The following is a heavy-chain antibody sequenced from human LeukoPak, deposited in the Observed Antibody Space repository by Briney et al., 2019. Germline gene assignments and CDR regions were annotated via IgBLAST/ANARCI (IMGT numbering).Heavy chain of an antibody. CDR2: IQTSGSP. CDR3: ARHALVAAKFDY. V-gene: IGHV4-4*07. J-gene: IGHJ4*02. CDR1: GGSITYYY. D-gene: IGHD2-15*01. Sequence: SETLSLTCSVSGGSITYYYWSWIRQPAGKGLEWIGRIQTSGSPKYNPSLKSRVTISVDTSKNQFSLKLSSVTAADTAVYYCARHALVAAKFDYWGQGTLVTVSS.